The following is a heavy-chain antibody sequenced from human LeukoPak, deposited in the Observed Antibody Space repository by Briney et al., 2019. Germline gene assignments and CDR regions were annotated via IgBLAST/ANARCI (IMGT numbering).Heavy chain of an antibody. Sequence: PSETLSLTCTVSGGSISSGGYYWSWIRQPPGKGLEWIGEINHSGSTNYNPSLKSRVTISVDTSKNQFSLKLRSVTAADTAVYYCARPIEEYSSSWFFDYWGQGTVVTVSS. CDR3: ARPIEEYSSSWFFDY. J-gene: IGHJ4*02. D-gene: IGHD6-13*01. V-gene: IGHV4-39*01. CDR2: INHSGST. CDR1: GGSISSGGYY.